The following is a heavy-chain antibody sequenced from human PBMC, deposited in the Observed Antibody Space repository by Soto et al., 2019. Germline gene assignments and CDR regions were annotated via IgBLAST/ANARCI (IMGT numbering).Heavy chain of an antibody. CDR2: IKPDGSAT. Sequence: EVQLVESGGGLVQPGGSLRLSCAASGFTFNTYWMSWVRQAPGKGLEWVANIKPDGSATDYVDSVKGRFTISRDNANNSLFLQMNSLRAEDTAVYHCARNGRWGHGTVVTVSS. V-gene: IGHV3-7*05. CDR1: GFTFNTYW. CDR3: ARNGR. D-gene: IGHD2-8*01. J-gene: IGHJ4*01.